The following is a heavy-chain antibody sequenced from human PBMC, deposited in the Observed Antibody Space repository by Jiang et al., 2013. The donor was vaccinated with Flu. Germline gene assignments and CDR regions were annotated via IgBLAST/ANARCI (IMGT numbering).Heavy chain of an antibody. V-gene: IGHV2-5*02. CDR1: GFSLSTSGVG. D-gene: IGHD2-15*01. Sequence: KPTQTLTLTCTFSGFSLSTSGVGVGWIRQPPGKALEWLALIYWDDDKRYSPSLKSRLTITKDTSKNQVVLTMTNMDPVDTATYYCAHSMCPEGYCSGGTPYGWYFDLWGLAPWSLSPQ. J-gene: IGHJ2*01. CDR2: IYWDDDK. CDR3: AHSMCPEGYCSGGTPYGWYFDL.